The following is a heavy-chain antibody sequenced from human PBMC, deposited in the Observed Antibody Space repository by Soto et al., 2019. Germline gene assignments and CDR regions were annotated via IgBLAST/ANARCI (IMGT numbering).Heavy chain of an antibody. J-gene: IGHJ5*02. V-gene: IGHV4-59*01. CDR3: ARGGDCSGGSCYKNWFDP. CDR2: IYYSGST. D-gene: IGHD2-15*01. CDR1: GGSISSYY. Sequence: SETLSLTCTVSGGSISSYYWSWIRQPPGKGLEWIGYIYYSGSTNYNPSLKSRVTISVDTSKNQFSLKLSSVAAADTAVYYCARGGDCSGGSCYKNWFDPWGQGTLVTVS.